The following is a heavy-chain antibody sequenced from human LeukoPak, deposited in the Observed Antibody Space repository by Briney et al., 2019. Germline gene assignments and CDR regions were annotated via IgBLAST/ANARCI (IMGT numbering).Heavy chain of an antibody. CDR2: IYYSSSS. Sequence: SETLSLTCTVSGGSIDSSSYYWGWIRQPTGKGLEWIVSIYYSSSSYHNPSLKSRVTICVDTSKNQCSLKLSSVTAADTAVYYCVSSDYVDFFDYWGEGSLVTVAS. V-gene: IGHV4-39*01. D-gene: IGHD4/OR15-4a*01. J-gene: IGHJ4*02. CDR1: GGSIDSSSYY. CDR3: VSSDYVDFFDY.